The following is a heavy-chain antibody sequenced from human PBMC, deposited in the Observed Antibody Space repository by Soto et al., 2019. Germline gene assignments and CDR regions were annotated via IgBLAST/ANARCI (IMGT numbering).Heavy chain of an antibody. J-gene: IGHJ4*02. D-gene: IGHD6-19*01. CDR3: ARDWLTRSFDY. CDR1: GFSFSTFG. Sequence: QVQLVESGGGVVQPGRSLRLSCAASGFSFSTFGMHWIRQAPGKGLEWVAVISYDESNKYYADSAKGRFTISRDTSKNTVFLQMNSLRAEDTAVYYCARDWLTRSFDYWGQGTLVTVSS. V-gene: IGHV3-33*01. CDR2: ISYDESNK.